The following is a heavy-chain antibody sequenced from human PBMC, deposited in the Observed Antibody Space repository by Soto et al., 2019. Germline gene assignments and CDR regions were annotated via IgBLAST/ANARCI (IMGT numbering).Heavy chain of an antibody. CDR3: ARGGYGEIDY. CDR1: GFTFSDHY. Sequence: EVQLVESGGGLVQPGGSLRLSCAASGFTFSDHYMDWVRQAPGKGLEWVGRTRNKANSYTTEYAASVKGRFTISRDDSKNSLYLQMNSLKTEDTAMYYCARGGYGEIDYWGQGTLVTVSS. CDR2: TRNKANSYTT. V-gene: IGHV3-72*01. J-gene: IGHJ4*02. D-gene: IGHD4-17*01.